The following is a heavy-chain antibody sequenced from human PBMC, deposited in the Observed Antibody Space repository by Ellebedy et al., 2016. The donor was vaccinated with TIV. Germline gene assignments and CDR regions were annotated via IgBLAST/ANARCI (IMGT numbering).Heavy chain of an antibody. J-gene: IGHJ4*02. D-gene: IGHD3-16*01. CDR1: RFTFSTSY. V-gene: IGHV3-7*03. CDR3: ARNPDYGANDY. CDR2: ISPDGSET. Sequence: GGSLRLSCAASRFTFSTSYMTWVRQAPGKGLGWVAAISPDGSETFYVDSVRGRFAISRDNAKGSLDLQMNSLRADDTALYFCARNPDYGANDYWGQGTLVTVSS.